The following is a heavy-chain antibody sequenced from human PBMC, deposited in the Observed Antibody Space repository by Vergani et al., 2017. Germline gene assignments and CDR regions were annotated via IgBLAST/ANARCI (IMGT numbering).Heavy chain of an antibody. CDR1: GGSFTSYH. CDR2: IDHTGRP. J-gene: IGHJ6*03. Sequence: QVQLQQWGGGLLKPSETLSLTCVVNGGSFTSYHWTWIRQSPGEGLEWVGDIDHTGRPDYNPSLKSRLTMSVDKSRNQFSLTLHSVTATYTAISFCARVNTETNGHLYYYYYMDVWGQGTAVTVS. V-gene: IGHV4-34*01. D-gene: IGHD4-11*01. CDR3: ARVNTETNGHLYYYYYMDV.